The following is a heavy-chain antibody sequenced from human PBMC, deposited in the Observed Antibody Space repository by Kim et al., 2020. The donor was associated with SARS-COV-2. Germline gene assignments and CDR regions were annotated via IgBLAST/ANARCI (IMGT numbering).Heavy chain of an antibody. V-gene: IGHV3-30*01. D-gene: IGHD3-22*01. Sequence: SVKGRFTISRDHSKNTLYLQMNSLRAEDTAVYYCARDAARIVVVINYFDYWGQGTLVTVSS. J-gene: IGHJ4*02. CDR3: ARDAARIVVVINYFDY.